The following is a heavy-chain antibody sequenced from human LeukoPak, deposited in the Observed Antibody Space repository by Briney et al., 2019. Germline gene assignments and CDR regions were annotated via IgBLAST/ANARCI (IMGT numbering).Heavy chain of an antibody. J-gene: IGHJ4*02. CDR1: GGSLSSGDSS. CDR2: IYYSGSA. V-gene: IGHV4-30-2*01. Sequence: SETLSLTCAVSGGSLSSGDSSWSWIRQPPGKGLEWIGYIYYSGSAHYSPSLKSRVTISVDTSKNQFSLKLSSVTAADTAVYYCARGRSRPGVGELSYWGQGTLVTVSS. D-gene: IGHD3-10*01. CDR3: ARGRSRPGVGELSY.